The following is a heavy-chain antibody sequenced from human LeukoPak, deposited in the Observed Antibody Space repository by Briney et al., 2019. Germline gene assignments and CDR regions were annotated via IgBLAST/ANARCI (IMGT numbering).Heavy chain of an antibody. CDR2: IIPILGIA. D-gene: IGHD3-16*01. V-gene: IGHV1-69*04. J-gene: IGHJ4*02. Sequence: ASVKVSCKASGGTFSSYAISWVRQAPGQGLEWMGRIIPILGIANYAQKFQGRVTITADKSTSTAYMELSSLRSEDTAVYYCARDSEITFGGPTRSYYFDYWGQGTLVTVSS. CDR3: ARDSEITFGGPTRSYYFDY. CDR1: GGTFSSYA.